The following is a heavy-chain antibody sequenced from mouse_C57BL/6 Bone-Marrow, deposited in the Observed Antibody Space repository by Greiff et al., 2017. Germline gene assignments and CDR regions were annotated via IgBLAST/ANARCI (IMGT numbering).Heavy chain of an antibody. D-gene: IGHD2-5*01. V-gene: IGHV7-3*01. CDR1: GFTFTDYY. CDR3: ARWGSNYGFAY. Sequence: EVKLQESGGGLVQPGGSLSLSCAASGFTFTDYYMSWVRQPPGKALEWLGFIRNKANGYTTEYSASVKGRFTISRDNSQSILYLQMNALRAEDSATYYCARWGSNYGFAYWGQGTLVTVSA. CDR2: IRNKANGYTT. J-gene: IGHJ3*01.